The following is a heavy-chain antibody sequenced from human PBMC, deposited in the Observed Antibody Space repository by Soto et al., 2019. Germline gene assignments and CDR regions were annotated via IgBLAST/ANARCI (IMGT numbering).Heavy chain of an antibody. CDR1: GFTFGSYG. CDR3: AKEGPITNWYFDY. J-gene: IGHJ4*02. Sequence: QVQLVESGGGVVQPGRSLRLSCAASGFTFGSYGMHWVRQAPGKGLEWVTVISYDGNVAYYADSVKGRFTISRDNSKNTLYLQMNSLRTEDTAMYYCAKEGPITNWYFDYWGQGTLVTVS. D-gene: IGHD1-1*01. V-gene: IGHV3-30*18. CDR2: ISYDGNVA.